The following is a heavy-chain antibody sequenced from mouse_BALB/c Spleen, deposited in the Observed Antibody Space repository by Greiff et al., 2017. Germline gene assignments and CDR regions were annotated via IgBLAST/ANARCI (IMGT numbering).Heavy chain of an antibody. CDR1: GYTFTSYY. J-gene: IGHJ4*01. CDR2: INPSNGGT. CDR3: TRWGERGNYAMDY. Sequence: QVQLKQPGAELVKPGASVKLSCKASGYTFTSYYMYWVKQRPGQGLEWIGGINPSNGGTNFNEKFKSKATLTVDKSSSTAYMQLSSLTSEDSAVYYCTRWGERGNYAMDYWGQGTSVTVSS. V-gene: IGHV1S81*02.